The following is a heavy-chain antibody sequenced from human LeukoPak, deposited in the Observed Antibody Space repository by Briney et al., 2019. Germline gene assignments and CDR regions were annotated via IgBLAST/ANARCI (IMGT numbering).Heavy chain of an antibody. D-gene: IGHD1-26*01. CDR1: GFTFSSYE. CDR2: ISSSGSTI. V-gene: IGHV3-48*03. J-gene: IGHJ3*02. CDR3: ARGRLLGSYDWDAFDI. Sequence: GGSLRLSCAASGFTFSSYEMNWVRQAPGKGLEWVSYISSSGSTIYYADSVKGRFTISRDNAKNSLYLQMNSLRAEDTALYYCARGRLLGSYDWDAFDIWGQGTMVTVSS.